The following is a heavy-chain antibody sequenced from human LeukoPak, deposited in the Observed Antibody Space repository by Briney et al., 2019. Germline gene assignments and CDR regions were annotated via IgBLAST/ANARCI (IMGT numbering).Heavy chain of an antibody. CDR1: GGSISGSTCY. CDR3: AREAEDYGIDY. J-gene: IGHJ4*02. CDR2: IYYTGST. D-gene: IGHD4-17*01. Sequence: PSETLSLTCTVSGGSISGSTCYWGWIRQPPGKGLEWFGSIYYTGSTYYNPSLESRVTVSVDTSKNQFSLKLSSVTAADTAVYYCAREAEDYGIDYWGQGTLVTVSS. V-gene: IGHV4-39*02.